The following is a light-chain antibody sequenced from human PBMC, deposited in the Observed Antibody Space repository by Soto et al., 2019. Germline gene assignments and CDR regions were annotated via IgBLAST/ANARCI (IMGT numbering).Light chain of an antibody. CDR3: QQYDDTPIT. J-gene: IGKJ5*01. CDR1: QDISNY. Sequence: DIQMTQSPSSLSASVGDRLTITCQASQDISNYLNWYQQKPGKAPKLLISDASILETGVPSRFSGSGSETDFTFTISNLQPEDIATYYCQQYDDTPITFGQGTRLDIK. V-gene: IGKV1-33*01. CDR2: DAS.